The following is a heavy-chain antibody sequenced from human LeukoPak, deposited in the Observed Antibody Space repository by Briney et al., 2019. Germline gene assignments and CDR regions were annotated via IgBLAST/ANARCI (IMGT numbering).Heavy chain of an antibody. CDR1: GFTFSSYG. CDR2: IWYDGSNK. Sequence: PGGSLRLSCAASGFTFSSYGMHWVRQAPGKGLEWVAVIWYDGSNKYYADSVKGRFTISRDNSKNTLYLQMNSLRAEDTAVYYCARRGYSYGSYYFDYWGQGTLVTVSS. CDR3: ARRGYSYGSYYFDY. J-gene: IGHJ4*02. D-gene: IGHD5-18*01. V-gene: IGHV3-33*01.